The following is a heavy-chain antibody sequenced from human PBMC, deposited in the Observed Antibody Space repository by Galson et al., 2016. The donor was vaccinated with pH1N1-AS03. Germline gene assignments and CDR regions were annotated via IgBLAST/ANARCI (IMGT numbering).Heavy chain of an antibody. Sequence: SLRLSCAVSGFTFSSHWMHWVRQAPGKGLVWVSRIRGDGAETNYADSVKGRFTISRDNAKNMLYLQMNSLRAEDTAVYYCARGKDFWSGYPDDAFDIWGQGTMVTVSS. V-gene: IGHV3-74*01. CDR1: GFTFSSHW. D-gene: IGHD3-3*01. J-gene: IGHJ3*02. CDR3: ARGKDFWSGYPDDAFDI. CDR2: IRGDGAET.